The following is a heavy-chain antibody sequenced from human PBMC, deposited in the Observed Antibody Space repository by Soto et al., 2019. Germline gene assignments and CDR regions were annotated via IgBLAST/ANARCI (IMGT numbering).Heavy chain of an antibody. J-gene: IGHJ3*02. D-gene: IGHD6-19*01. CDR3: ASDMYSSGVPHAFDI. Sequence: QVQLQESGPGLVKPSETLSLTCIVSGGSISSYYWSWIRQPPGKGLEWIGYIYYRGSTSYNPSLKSRVTISVDTSKNQFSLKLTSVNAADTAVYYCASDMYSSGVPHAFDIWGQGTMVTVSS. V-gene: IGHV4-59*01. CDR2: IYYRGST. CDR1: GGSISSYY.